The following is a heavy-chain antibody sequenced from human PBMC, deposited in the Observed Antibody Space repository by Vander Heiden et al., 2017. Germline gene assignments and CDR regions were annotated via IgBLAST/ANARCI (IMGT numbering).Heavy chain of an antibody. Sequence: EVQLLESGGGLVQPGGSLRLACAASGFTFSSCDLGWVRQAPGKGLECVAAISGSGGSTYYADSVKGRGTISRDNSKNTLYRQMNSLRAEHPAVYYCSKDPYDFWSGDYQYYFDYWGPGTLVTV. CDR1: GFTFSSCD. CDR3: SKDPYDFWSGDYQYYFDY. D-gene: IGHD3-3*01. V-gene: IGHV3-23*01. J-gene: IGHJ4*02. CDR2: ISGSGGST.